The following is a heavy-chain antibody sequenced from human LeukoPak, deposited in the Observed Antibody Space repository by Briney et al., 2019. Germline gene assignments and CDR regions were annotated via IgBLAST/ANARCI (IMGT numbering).Heavy chain of an antibody. CDR2: ISAGGGST. D-gene: IGHD3-10*02. CDR3: AKKAMGYYVRFTNDH. CDR1: VYTFSRYA. V-gene: IGHV3-23*01. J-gene: IGHJ4*02. Sequence: GGSLRLSCAASVYTFSRYAMSGVRGSRGEGGEGVSDISAGGGSTYCADSVKGRYIISRDNSKKTLYLQMNRLRAEDTALYYFAKKAMGYYVRFTNDHWGQGNRVPVSA.